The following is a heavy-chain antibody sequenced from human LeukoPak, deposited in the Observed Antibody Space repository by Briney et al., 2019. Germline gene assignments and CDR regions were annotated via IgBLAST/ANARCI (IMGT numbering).Heavy chain of an antibody. CDR2: INTDGTVT. V-gene: IGHV3-74*01. D-gene: IGHD6-19*01. CDR1: SFTFSKYW. J-gene: IGHJ4*02. Sequence: GGSLRLSCAASSFTFSKYWMLWVRQAPGKGLESVSRINTDGTVTTYADSVKGRFTVSRDNADNTMFLQMNSVRDEDTAVYYCATKQWLAPPPDSWGQGTPVTVSS. CDR3: ATKQWLAPPPDS.